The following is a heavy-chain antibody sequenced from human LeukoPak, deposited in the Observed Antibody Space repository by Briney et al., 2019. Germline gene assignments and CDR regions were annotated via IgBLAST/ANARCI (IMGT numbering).Heavy chain of an antibody. CDR2: IYYSGST. D-gene: IGHD2-2*01. CDR1: GGSISSSSYY. CDR3: ARDEWYCSSTSCHLD. V-gene: IGHV4-39*07. J-gene: IGHJ4*02. Sequence: SETLSLTCTVSGGSISSSSYYWGWIRQPPGKGLEWIGSIYYSGSTYYSPSLKSRVTISVDTSKNQFSLKLSSVTAADTAVYYCARDEWYCSSTSCHLDWGQGTLVTVSS.